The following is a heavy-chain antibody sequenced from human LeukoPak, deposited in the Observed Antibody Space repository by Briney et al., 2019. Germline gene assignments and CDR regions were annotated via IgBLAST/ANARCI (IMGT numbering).Heavy chain of an antibody. J-gene: IGHJ4*02. CDR2: IIPIFGTA. CDR3: ARGDYDFWSGYYGLDY. V-gene: IGHV1-69*13. CDR1: GYTFTSYD. Sequence: ASVKVSCKASGYTFTSYDINWVRQATGQGLEWMGGIIPIFGTANYAQKFQGRVTITADESTSTAYMELSSLRSEDMAVYYCARGDYDFWSGYYGLDYWGQGTLVTVSS. D-gene: IGHD3-3*01.